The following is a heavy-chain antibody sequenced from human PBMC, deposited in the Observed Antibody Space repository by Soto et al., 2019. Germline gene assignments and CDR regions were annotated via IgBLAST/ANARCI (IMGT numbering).Heavy chain of an antibody. CDR3: ARTIFSSGYEGPLDY. Sequence: SGPTLVNPAQTLTLTCTFSGFSLSTSGMCVSWIRQPPGKALEWLARIDWDDDKYYSTSLKTRLTISKDTSKNQVVLTMTNMDPVDTATYYCARTIFSSGYEGPLDYWGQGTLVTVSS. V-gene: IGHV2-70*11. J-gene: IGHJ4*02. CDR1: GFSLSTSGMC. CDR2: IDWDDDK. D-gene: IGHD5-12*01.